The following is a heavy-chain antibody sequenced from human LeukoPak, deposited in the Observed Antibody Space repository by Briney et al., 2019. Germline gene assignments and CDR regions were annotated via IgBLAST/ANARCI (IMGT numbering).Heavy chain of an antibody. J-gene: IGHJ4*02. V-gene: IGHV1-2*02. CDR1: GYTFTGYY. Sequence: ASVKASCKASGYTFTGYYMHWVRQAPGQGLEWMGWINPNSGGTNYAQKFQGKVTMTRDTSISTAYMELSRLRSDDTAVYYCARGIPHPQVGAHDYWGQGTLVTVSS. CDR3: ARGIPHPQVGAHDY. CDR2: INPNSGGT. D-gene: IGHD1-26*01.